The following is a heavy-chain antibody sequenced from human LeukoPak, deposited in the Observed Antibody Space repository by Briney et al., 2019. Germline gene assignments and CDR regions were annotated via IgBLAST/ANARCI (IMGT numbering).Heavy chain of an antibody. J-gene: IGHJ4*02. V-gene: IGHV4-31*03. D-gene: IGHD3-10*01. CDR3: VRGGSGSYRLPHNYFDY. Sequence: SETLSLTCTVSGGSISSGGYYWSWIRQHPGKGLEWIGYIYYSGSTYYNPSLKSRVTISVDTSKNQFSLKLSSVTAADTAVYYCVRGGSGSYRLPHNYFDYWGQGTLVTVSS. CDR1: GGSISSGGYY. CDR2: IYYSGST.